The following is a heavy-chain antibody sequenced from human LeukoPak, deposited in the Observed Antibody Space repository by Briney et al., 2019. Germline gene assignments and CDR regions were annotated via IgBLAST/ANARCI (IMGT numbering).Heavy chain of an antibody. CDR1: EFTVSTNY. J-gene: IGHJ4*02. V-gene: IGHV3-66*01. CDR3: AGEMNTVRAFDC. Sequence: GGSLRLSCAASEFTVSTNYMSWVRQAPGKGLEWVSVISGGGNTYYTDSVKGRFTISRDNSKNTLWLQMNSLRADDTAVYYCAGEMNTVRAFDCWGQGTLVTVSS. CDR2: ISGGGNT. D-gene: IGHD4-11*01.